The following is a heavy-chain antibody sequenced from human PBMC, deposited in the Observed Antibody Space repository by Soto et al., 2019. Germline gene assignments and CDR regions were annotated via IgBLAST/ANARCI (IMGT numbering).Heavy chain of an antibody. D-gene: IGHD6-19*01. J-gene: IGHJ5*02. CDR2: IIPIFVTG. V-gene: IGHV1-69*01. Sequence: QVQLVQSGAEVKKPGSSVKVYCKASGGTFSSYAISWVRQAPGQGLEWMGGIIPIFVTGNYAQKFQGRVTITADESTITAYMELSSLRSEDTAVYYCARTGYSSGWNWFDPGGQGTLVTVSS. CDR3: ARTGYSSGWNWFDP. CDR1: GGTFSSYA.